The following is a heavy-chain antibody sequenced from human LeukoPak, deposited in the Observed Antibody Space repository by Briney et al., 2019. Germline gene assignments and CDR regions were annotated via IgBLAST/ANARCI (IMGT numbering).Heavy chain of an antibody. CDR3: ARGETYYDFWSGYYQVDYYYMDV. CDR1: GYTFTSYY. J-gene: IGHJ6*03. V-gene: IGHV1-46*01. CDR2: INPGGDNR. D-gene: IGHD3-3*01. Sequence: ASVKVSCKASGYTFTSYYIHWVRQAPGQGLEWMGIINPGGDNRNNAQKFQGRITMTRDTSTSTVYMELNSLRSDDTAVYYCARGETYYDFWSGYYQVDYYYMDVWGKGTTVTVSS.